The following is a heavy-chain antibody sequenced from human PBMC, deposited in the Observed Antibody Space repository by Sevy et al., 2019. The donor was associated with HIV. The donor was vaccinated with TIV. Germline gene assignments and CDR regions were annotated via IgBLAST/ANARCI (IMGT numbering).Heavy chain of an antibody. CDR1: GFTFSSYW. D-gene: IGHD5-18*01. CDR2: MKQDGSDK. CDR3: VREGLGGFSYSLDF. V-gene: IGHV3-7*01. Sequence: GGSLRLSCAASGFTFSSYWMSWVRQAPGKGLEWVATMKQDGSDKYYVDSVKGRFTISRDNAKNSLYRQMNSLRAEDSAVFYCVREGLGGFSYSLDFWGQGTLVTVSS. J-gene: IGHJ4*02.